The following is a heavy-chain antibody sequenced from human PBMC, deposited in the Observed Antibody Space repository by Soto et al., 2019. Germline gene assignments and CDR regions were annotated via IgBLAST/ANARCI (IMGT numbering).Heavy chain of an antibody. V-gene: IGHV1-69*06. CDR3: AKGFNNDWGFFDL. J-gene: IGHJ5*02. D-gene: IGHD7-27*01. CDR2: IIPNFGSS. Sequence: SVKVSCKASGGTFSSSSISWVRQAPGKGLEWMGGIIPNFGSSNYAPSFQGRVTFTADTSTSAAYMELSGLRSEDTAFYYCAKGFNNDWGFFDLWGQGTLVTVSS. CDR1: GGTFSSSS.